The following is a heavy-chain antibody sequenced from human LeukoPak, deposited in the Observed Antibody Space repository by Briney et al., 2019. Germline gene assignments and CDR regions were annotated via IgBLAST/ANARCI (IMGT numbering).Heavy chain of an antibody. CDR2: IKSNNLDGTP. CDR3: TSNYRGFEYNWFEP. V-gene: IGHV3-15*01. CDR1: GFTFSNVW. Sequence: GETLRISCSVSGFTFSNVWLNWVRQAPGKGLKWCGRIKSNNLDGTPDYAAPVKGRFTISRDEPKNTLYLQQNSLKTEDTAVYYCTSNYRGFEYNWFEPWGQGTLVTVSS. D-gene: IGHD4-11*01. J-gene: IGHJ5*02.